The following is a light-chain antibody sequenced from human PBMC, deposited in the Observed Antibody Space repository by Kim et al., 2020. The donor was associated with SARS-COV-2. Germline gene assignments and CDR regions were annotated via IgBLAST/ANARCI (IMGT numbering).Light chain of an antibody. Sequence: SDTLSSAGSSSHIGAGYDVHWYQQLPGTAPKLRIYGNRNRPSGVPDRCSGSKSGTSASLAITGLQAEDEADYYCQSYDSSLSGWVFGGGTQLTVL. J-gene: IGLJ3*02. CDR3: QSYDSSLSGWV. CDR2: GNR. V-gene: IGLV1-40*01. CDR1: SSHIGAGYD.